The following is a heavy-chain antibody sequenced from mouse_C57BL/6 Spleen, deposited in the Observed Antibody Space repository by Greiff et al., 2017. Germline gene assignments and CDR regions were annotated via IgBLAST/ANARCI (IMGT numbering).Heavy chain of an antibody. CDR2: IHPNSGST. J-gene: IGHJ1*03. V-gene: IGHV1-64*01. CDR1: GYTFTSYW. CDR3: ARGVNWDGWYFDV. Sequence: VQLQQSGAELVKPGASVKLSCKASGYTFTSYWMHWVKQRPGQGLEWIGMIHPNSGSTNYNEKFKSKATLTVDKSSSTAYMQLSSLTSEDSAVYYCARGVNWDGWYFDVWGTGTTVTVSS. D-gene: IGHD4-1*01.